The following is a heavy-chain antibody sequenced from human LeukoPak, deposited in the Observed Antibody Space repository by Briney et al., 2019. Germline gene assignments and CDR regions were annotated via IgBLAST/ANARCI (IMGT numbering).Heavy chain of an antibody. CDR1: GASISSYY. V-gene: IGHV4-4*09. J-gene: IGHJ6*03. CDR3: ARRRDETATAAGYYHMDV. CDR2: IFPSGSI. Sequence: PSETLSLTCTVSGASISSYYWSWFRRPPGKGLEWIAYIFPSGSIDFNPSLKSRVSISVDGSKNNFSLDLSSVTAADTAVYYCARRRDETATAAGYYHMDVWGKGTTVTVS. D-gene: IGHD3-22*01.